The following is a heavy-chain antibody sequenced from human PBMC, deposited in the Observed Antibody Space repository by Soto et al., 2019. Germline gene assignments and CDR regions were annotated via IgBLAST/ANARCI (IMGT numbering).Heavy chain of an antibody. J-gene: IGHJ4*02. V-gene: IGHV1-69*13. Sequence: GASVKVSCKASGGTFSSYAISWVRQAPGQGLEWMGGIIPIFGTANYAQKFQGRVTITADESTSTAYMELSSLRSEDTAVYYCAREGIRAARHEAHFDYWGRGTLVTVSS. D-gene: IGHD6-6*01. CDR3: AREGIRAARHEAHFDY. CDR1: GGTFSSYA. CDR2: IIPIFGTA.